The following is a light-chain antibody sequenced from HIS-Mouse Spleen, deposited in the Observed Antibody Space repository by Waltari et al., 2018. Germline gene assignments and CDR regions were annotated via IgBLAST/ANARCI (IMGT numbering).Light chain of an antibody. V-gene: IGLV1-44*01. Sequence: QSVLTQPPSASGTPGQRVTISCSGSSSNIGSTTVNWYQQLPGTAPKLPFDCTKQRPSGGPDRFSGAKSGSSAALAISGLQSEDEADYYCAAWDDSLNGWVFGGGTKLTVL. CDR1: SSNIGSTT. CDR3: AAWDDSLNGWV. J-gene: IGLJ3*02. CDR2: CTK.